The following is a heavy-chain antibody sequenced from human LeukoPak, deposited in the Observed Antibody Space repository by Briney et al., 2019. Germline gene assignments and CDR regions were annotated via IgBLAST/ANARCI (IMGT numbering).Heavy chain of an antibody. J-gene: IGHJ6*03. CDR1: GFGFDDYG. V-gene: IGHV3-20*04. CDR2: LDWNGGGT. Sequence: GGSLRLSCAASGFGFDDYGMNWVRQAPGKGLEWVAGLDWNGGGTGYVDSVKGRFTISRDNAKKSLYLQMDSLRGEDTALYFCARAGDTTPYYYYYMDVWGKGITVIVSS. D-gene: IGHD2-21*01. CDR3: ARAGDTTPYYYYYMDV.